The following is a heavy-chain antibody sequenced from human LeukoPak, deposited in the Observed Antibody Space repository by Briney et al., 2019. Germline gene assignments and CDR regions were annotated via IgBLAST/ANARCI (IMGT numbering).Heavy chain of an antibody. V-gene: IGHV1-18*04. Sequence: VASVTVSCKASGYTFTGYYMHWVRQAPGQGLEWMGWISAYNGNTNYAQKLQGRVTMTTDTSTSTAYMELRSLRSDDTAVYYCARDKRDYYYYYMDVWGKGTTVTISS. J-gene: IGHJ6*03. CDR3: ARDKRDYYYYYMDV. CDR1: GYTFTGYY. CDR2: ISAYNGNT.